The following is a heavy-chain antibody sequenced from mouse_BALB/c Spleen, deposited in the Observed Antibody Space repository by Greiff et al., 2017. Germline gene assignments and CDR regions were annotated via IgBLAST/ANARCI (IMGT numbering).Heavy chain of an antibody. D-gene: IGHD1-1*01. V-gene: IGHV1-5*01. J-gene: IGHJ4*01. CDR3: TYYYGSSYFYAMDY. CDR2: IYPGNSDT. CDR1: GYTFTSYW. Sequence: DVKLQESGTVLARPGASVKMSCKASGYTFTSYWMHWVKQRPGQGLEWIGAIYPGNSDTSYNQKFKGKAKLTAVTSTSTAYMELSSLTNEDSAVYYCTYYYGSSYFYAMDYWGQGTSVTVSS.